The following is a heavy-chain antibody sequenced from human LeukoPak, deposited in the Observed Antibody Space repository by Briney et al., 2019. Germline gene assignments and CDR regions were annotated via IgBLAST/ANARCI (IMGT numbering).Heavy chain of an antibody. V-gene: IGHV3-48*03. CDR1: GFTFSSYE. CDR2: ISDGGSTT. D-gene: IGHD3-10*02. J-gene: IGHJ6*04. CDR3: AELGITMIGGV. Sequence: GGSLRLSCAASGFTFSSYEMNWVRQAPGKGLEWVSYISDGGSTTYYADSVKGRLTISRDNAKNSLYLQMNSLRAEDTAVYYCAELGITMIGGVWGKGTTVTISS.